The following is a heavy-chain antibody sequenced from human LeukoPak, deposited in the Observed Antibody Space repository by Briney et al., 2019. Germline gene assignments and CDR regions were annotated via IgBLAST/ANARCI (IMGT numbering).Heavy chain of an antibody. Sequence: GSLRLSCAASGFTVSSNYMSWVRQAPGKGLEWVSVIYSGGSTYYADSVKGRFTISRDNSKNTLYLQMNSLRAEDTAVYYCANLLGTIFGVVINPNFDYWGQGTLVTVSS. V-gene: IGHV3-53*01. J-gene: IGHJ4*02. CDR1: GFTVSSNY. D-gene: IGHD3-3*01. CDR3: ANLLGTIFGVVINPNFDY. CDR2: IYSGGST.